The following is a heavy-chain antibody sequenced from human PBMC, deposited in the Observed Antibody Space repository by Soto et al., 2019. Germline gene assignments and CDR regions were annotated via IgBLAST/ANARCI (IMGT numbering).Heavy chain of an antibody. V-gene: IGHV1-2*02. CDR1: GYTFTGYY. J-gene: IGHJ4*02. Sequence: ASVKVSCKASGYTFTGYYMHWVRQAPGQGLEWMGWINPNSGGTNYAQKFQGRVTMTRDTSISTAYMELSRLRSDDTAVYYCARVEYYYGSGSYFPVFDSPYTFDYWGQGTLVTVSS. CDR3: ARVEYYYGSGSYFPVFDSPYTFDY. D-gene: IGHD3-10*01. CDR2: INPNSGGT.